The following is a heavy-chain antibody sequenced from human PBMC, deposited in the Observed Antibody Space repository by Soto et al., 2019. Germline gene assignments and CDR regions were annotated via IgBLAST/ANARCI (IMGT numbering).Heavy chain of an antibody. V-gene: IGHV1-2*02. CDR3: ARDLPLSHMPFWSGYYGTFDYYGMDV. CDR1: GYTFTGYY. D-gene: IGHD3-3*01. J-gene: IGHJ6*02. CDR2: INPNSGGT. Sequence: GASVKVSCKASGYTFTGYYMHWVRQAPGQGLEWMGWINPNSGGTNYAQKLQGRVTMTRDTSISTAYMELSRLRSDDTAVYYCARDLPLSHMPFWSGYYGTFDYYGMDVWGQGTTVTVSS.